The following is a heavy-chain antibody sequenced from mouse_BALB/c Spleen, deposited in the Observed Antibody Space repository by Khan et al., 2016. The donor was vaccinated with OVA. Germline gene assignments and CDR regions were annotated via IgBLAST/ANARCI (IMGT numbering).Heavy chain of an antibody. Sequence: QVQLQQSGPGLVAPSQSLSITCTVSGFSLTAYGINWVRQPPGKGLEWLGMIWGDGSTDFNSALKSRLSISKDNSKSQVFLKMNSLQTDDTARYYCARERRLGGFAYWGQGTLVTVSA. CDR3: ARERRLGGFAY. CDR1: GFSLTAYG. CDR2: IWGDGST. V-gene: IGHV2-6-7*01. J-gene: IGHJ3*01. D-gene: IGHD3-3*01.